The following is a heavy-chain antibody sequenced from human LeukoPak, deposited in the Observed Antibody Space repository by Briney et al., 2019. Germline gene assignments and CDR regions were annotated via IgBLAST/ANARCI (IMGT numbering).Heavy chain of an antibody. D-gene: IGHD3-10*01. V-gene: IGHV1-18*01. CDR2: ISAYNGNT. J-gene: IGHJ3*01. Sequence: ASVTVSCKAYGYTFTSYGITWVRQAPGQGLEWMGWISAYNGNTNYAQKFQGRVTMTTDTSTSTAYMELRSLRSDATAVHYCARVIGIRASGTRYGAGAFDFWGHGTMVTVSS. CDR3: ARVIGIRASGTRYGAGAFDF. CDR1: GYTFTSYG.